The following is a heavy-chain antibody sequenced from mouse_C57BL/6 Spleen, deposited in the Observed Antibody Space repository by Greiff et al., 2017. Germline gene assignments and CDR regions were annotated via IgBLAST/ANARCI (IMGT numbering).Heavy chain of an antibody. D-gene: IGHD2-4*01. CDR3: SRDDYDGDAMDY. CDR1: GYTFTSYG. Sequence: VQLQQSGAELARPGASVKLSCRASGYTFTSYGISWVKQRTGQGLEGIGEIYPRSGNTYYTEKFQGKATRTAATSSSTAYMAHRRLTSENSAVYFCSRDDYDGDAMDYWGQGTSVTVSS. CDR2: IYPRSGNT. J-gene: IGHJ4*01. V-gene: IGHV1-81*01.